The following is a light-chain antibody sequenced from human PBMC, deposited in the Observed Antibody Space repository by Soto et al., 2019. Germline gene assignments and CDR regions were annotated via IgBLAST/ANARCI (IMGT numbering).Light chain of an antibody. J-gene: IGLJ1*01. CDR3: CSYAGSSTLYV. CDR2: DVT. CDR1: RSEFGHYSY. V-gene: IGLV2-11*01. Sequence: QSALTQPPSVSGSPGQSVTISCPGNRSEFGHYSYVSWYQQHPGKGPKLVIYDVTKRPSGVPDRFSGSKSGNTASLTISGLQAEDEADYYCCSYAGSSTLYVFGTGTKVTVL.